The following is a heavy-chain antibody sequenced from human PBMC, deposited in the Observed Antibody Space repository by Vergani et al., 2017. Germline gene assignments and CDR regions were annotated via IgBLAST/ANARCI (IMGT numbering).Heavy chain of an antibody. Sequence: QVQLVQSGAEVKKPGASVKVSCKASGYTFTSYAMHWVRQAPGQRLEWMGWINAGNGNTKYSQKFQGRVTITRDTSASTAYMELSSLRSEDTAVYYCARDIDDFWSWFDPWAREPWSPSPQ. CDR3: ARDIDDFWSWFDP. CDR2: INAGNGNT. CDR1: GYTFTSYA. D-gene: IGHD3-3*01. V-gene: IGHV1-3*01. J-gene: IGHJ5*02.